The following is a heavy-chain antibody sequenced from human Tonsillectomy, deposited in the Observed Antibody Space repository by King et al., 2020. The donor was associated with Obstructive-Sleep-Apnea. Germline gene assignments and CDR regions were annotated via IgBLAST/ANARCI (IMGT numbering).Heavy chain of an antibody. D-gene: IGHD2-8*01. CDR1: GSTFSNAW. V-gene: IGHV3-15*01. Sequence: VQLVESGGGLVKPGGSLRLSCAASGSTFSNAWMSWVRQAPGKGLEWVGRIKSKTDGGTTDYAAPVKGRFTISRDDSKNTLYLQMNSLKTEDTAVYYCTTDLYYDGEDAFDIWGHGTMVTVSS. CDR3: TTDLYYDGEDAFDI. CDR2: IKSKTDGGTT. J-gene: IGHJ3*02.